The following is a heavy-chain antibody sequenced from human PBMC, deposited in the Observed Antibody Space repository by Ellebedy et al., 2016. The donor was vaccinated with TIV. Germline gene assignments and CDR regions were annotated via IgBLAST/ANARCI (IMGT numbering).Heavy chain of an antibody. Sequence: GGSLRLXCAASGFTFSSYAMSWVRQAPGKGLDWVSALSGGGGSTYYADSVKGRFSISRDNSKNTLYLQMNSLKTEDTAVYYCAREGYSSGPDFDYWGQGTLVTVSS. CDR2: LSGGGGST. CDR3: AREGYSSGPDFDY. CDR1: GFTFSSYA. V-gene: IGHV3-23*01. D-gene: IGHD3-22*01. J-gene: IGHJ4*02.